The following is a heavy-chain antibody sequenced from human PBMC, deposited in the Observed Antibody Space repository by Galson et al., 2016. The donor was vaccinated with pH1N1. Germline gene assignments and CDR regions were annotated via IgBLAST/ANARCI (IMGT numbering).Heavy chain of an antibody. D-gene: IGHD4-17*01. V-gene: IGHV3-7*01. CDR3: ARDHDFGDSDPSHYYYGMDV. J-gene: IGHJ6*02. CDR1: GFSFSNYL. Sequence: SLRLSCAASGFSFSNYLMSWVRQAPGKGLEWVANIKQDGSEKYYVDSVKGRFTISRDNAKNSLYLQMSSLRAEDTAVYYCARDHDFGDSDPSHYYYGMDVWGQGTTVTVPS. CDR2: IKQDGSEK.